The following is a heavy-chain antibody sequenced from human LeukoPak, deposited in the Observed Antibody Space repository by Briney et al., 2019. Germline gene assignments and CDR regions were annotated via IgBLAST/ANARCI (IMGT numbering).Heavy chain of an antibody. CDR2: IIPILGIA. J-gene: IGHJ3*02. Sequence: SVKVSCKASGGTFSSYTISWVRQAPGQGLEWMGRIIPILGIANYAQKFQGRGTITADKSTSTAYMELSSLRSEDTAVYYCASDIRPLGAFDIWGQGTMVTVSS. D-gene: IGHD2-15*01. V-gene: IGHV1-69*02. CDR3: ASDIRPLGAFDI. CDR1: GGTFSSYT.